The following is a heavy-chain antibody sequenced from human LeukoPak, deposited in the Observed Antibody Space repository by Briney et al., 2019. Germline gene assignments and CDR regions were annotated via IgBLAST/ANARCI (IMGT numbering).Heavy chain of an antibody. CDR3: ARSQGPYDSSGYYYVPY. V-gene: IGHV3-30-3*01. CDR1: GFTFSSYA. J-gene: IGHJ4*02. Sequence: GGSLRLSCAASGFTFSSYAMHWVRQAPGKGLGWVAVISYDGSNKYYADSVKGRFTISRDNSKNTLYLQMNSLRAEDTVVYYCARSQGPYDSSGYYYVPYWGQGTLVTVSS. CDR2: ISYDGSNK. D-gene: IGHD3-22*01.